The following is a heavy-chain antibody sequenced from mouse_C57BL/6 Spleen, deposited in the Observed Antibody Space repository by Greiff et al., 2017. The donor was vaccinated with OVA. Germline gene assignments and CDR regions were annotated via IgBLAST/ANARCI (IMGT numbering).Heavy chain of an antibody. CDR1: GYSFTGYY. V-gene: IGHV1-42*01. J-gene: IGHJ4*01. CDR3: ARSGLYYGSSYVAKDY. D-gene: IGHD1-1*01. Sequence: VQLQQSGPELVKPGASVKISCKASGYSFTGYYMNWVKQSPEKSLEWIGEINPSTGGTTYNQKFKAKATLTVDKSSSTAYMQLKSLTSEDSAVYYCARSGLYYGSSYVAKDYWGQGTSVTVAS. CDR2: INPSTGGT.